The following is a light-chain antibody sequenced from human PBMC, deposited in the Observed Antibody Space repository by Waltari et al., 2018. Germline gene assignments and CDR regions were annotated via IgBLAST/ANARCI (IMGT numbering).Light chain of an antibody. Sequence: QSVVTQPPSASGTPGQRVTTSSSASSSTIGRTTVNWYQQLPGTAPKLLFYSNNRLPSGVPDRFSGSKSGTSTSLAISGLQSEDEADYYCAAWDDSLNAVVFGGGTKLTVL. V-gene: IGLV1-44*01. J-gene: IGLJ3*02. CDR2: SNN. CDR3: AAWDDSLNAVV. CDR1: SSTIGRTT.